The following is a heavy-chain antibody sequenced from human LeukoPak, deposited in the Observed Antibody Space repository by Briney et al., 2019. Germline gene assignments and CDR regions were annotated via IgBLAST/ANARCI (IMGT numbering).Heavy chain of an antibody. V-gene: IGHV3-7*04. Sequence: PGGSLRLSCAASGFTFSNYWMSWVRQAPGKGLEWVANIKQDGSEKHYVDSVKGRLTISRDNAKNSQYLQMNSLRAEDTAVYYCARDRTAASWGQGTLVTVSS. CDR1: GFTFSNYW. CDR3: ARDRTAAS. D-gene: IGHD6-13*01. J-gene: IGHJ4*02. CDR2: IKQDGSEK.